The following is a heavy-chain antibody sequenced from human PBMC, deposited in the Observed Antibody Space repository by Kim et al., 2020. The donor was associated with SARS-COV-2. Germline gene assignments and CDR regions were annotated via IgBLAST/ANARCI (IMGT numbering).Heavy chain of an antibody. V-gene: IGHV4-61*02. Sequence: SETLSLTCTVSGDSITSGTYYWNCIRQPAGKGLEWIGRAYINGNTNYNPSLKSRVTISIDTSKKQFSLKLSSVTAADTAVYYCARGRYSSSWDNYYYYGLDVWGQGTTVTVSS. CDR2: AYINGNT. J-gene: IGHJ6*02. CDR3: ARGRYSSSWDNYYYYGLDV. CDR1: GDSITSGTYY. D-gene: IGHD6-13*01.